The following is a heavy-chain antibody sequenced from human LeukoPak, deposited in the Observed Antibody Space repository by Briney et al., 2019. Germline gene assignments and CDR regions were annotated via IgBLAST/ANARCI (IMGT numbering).Heavy chain of an antibody. J-gene: IGHJ4*02. V-gene: IGHV1-2*02. Sequence: ASVKVSCKASGYTFTGYYMHWVRQAPGQGLEWMGWINPNSGGTNYAQKFQGRVTMTRDTSISTAYMELSRLRSDDTAVYYCARSYDFWSGQPPDYWGQGTLVTVSS. CDR2: INPNSGGT. CDR1: GYTFTGYY. D-gene: IGHD3-3*01. CDR3: ARSYDFWSGQPPDY.